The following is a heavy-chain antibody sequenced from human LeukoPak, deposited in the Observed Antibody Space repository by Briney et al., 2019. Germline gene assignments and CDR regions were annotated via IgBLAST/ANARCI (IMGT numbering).Heavy chain of an antibody. CDR3: ARDEANFYPTVGWFDP. J-gene: IGHJ5*02. D-gene: IGHD2/OR15-2a*01. V-gene: IGHV4-39*07. CDR1: GGSISSSSYY. CDR2: IYYGGST. Sequence: SETLSLTCTVSGGSISSSSYYWGWIRQPPGKGLEWIGSIYYGGSTYYNPSLKSRVTISVDTSKNQFSLKLSSVTAADTAVYYCARDEANFYPTVGWFDPWGQGTLVTVSP.